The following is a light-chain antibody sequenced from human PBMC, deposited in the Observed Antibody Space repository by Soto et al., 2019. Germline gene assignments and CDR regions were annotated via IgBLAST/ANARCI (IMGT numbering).Light chain of an antibody. V-gene: IGKV3-20*01. J-gene: IGKJ1*01. CDR1: QSVSSSY. CDR2: GAS. Sequence: EIVLTQSPGTLSLSPGERATLSCRASQSVSSSYLAWYQQKPGQAPRLLIYGASSRATGIPDRFSGSGSGTDFPLTNSRLEPEDFAVYYCQQYGSSPPWTFGQGTKVEIK. CDR3: QQYGSSPPWT.